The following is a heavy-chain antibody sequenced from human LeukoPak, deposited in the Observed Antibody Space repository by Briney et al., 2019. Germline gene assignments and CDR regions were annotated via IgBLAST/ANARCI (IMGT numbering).Heavy chain of an antibody. J-gene: IGHJ4*02. V-gene: IGHV4-39*07. Sequence: SETLSLTCTVSGGSISNSNYYWGWIRQPPGKGLEWIASIYYSGSTNYNPSLKSRVTISVDTSKNQFSLKLSSVTAADTAVYYCAREYCSSTSCYGIEGYFDYWGQGTLVTVSS. CDR1: GGSISNSNYY. D-gene: IGHD2-2*01. CDR3: AREYCSSTSCYGIEGYFDY. CDR2: IYYSGST.